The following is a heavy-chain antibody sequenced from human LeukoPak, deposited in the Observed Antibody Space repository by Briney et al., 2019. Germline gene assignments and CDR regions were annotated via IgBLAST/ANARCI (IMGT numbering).Heavy chain of an antibody. CDR2: IKEDGREK. CDR1: GFTFSSYW. V-gene: IGHV3-7*01. D-gene: IGHD2-2*01. J-gene: IGHJ4*02. Sequence: PGGSLRLSCAASGFTFSSYWMSWVRQAPGKGLEWVANIKEDGREKYYVDSVKGRFTISRDNAKNSLYLQMNRLRAEDTAVYYCAMGITCSSTSCSIFYGGQGTLVTVSS. CDR3: AMGITCSSTSCSIFY.